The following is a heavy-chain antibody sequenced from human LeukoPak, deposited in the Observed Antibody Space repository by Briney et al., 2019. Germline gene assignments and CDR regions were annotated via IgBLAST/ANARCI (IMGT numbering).Heavy chain of an antibody. CDR1: GFTFSSYS. J-gene: IGHJ3*02. Sequence: GGSLRLSCAASGFTFSSYSMNWVRQAPGKGLEWVSSISSSSSYIYYADSVKGRFTISRDNAKNSLYLQMNSLRAEDTAVYYCASGDVLRYFDWLYNAFDIWGQGTMVTVSS. CDR2: ISSSSSYI. CDR3: ASGDVLRYFDWLYNAFDI. D-gene: IGHD3-9*01. V-gene: IGHV3-21*01.